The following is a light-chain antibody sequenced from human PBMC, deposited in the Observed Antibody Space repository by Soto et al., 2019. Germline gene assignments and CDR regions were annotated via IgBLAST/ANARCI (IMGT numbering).Light chain of an antibody. V-gene: IGKV1-39*01. J-gene: IGKJ4*01. CDR1: QSINRY. CDR2: VAS. CDR3: QQSYSSPLT. Sequence: DIQMTQSPSSLYASVGDRVTITCRASQSINRYLNWYQQKPGKAPNLLIYVASSLQSGVPSRFSGSGSGTDFTLTISSLQPEDFATYYCQQSYSSPLTFGGGTKVEIK.